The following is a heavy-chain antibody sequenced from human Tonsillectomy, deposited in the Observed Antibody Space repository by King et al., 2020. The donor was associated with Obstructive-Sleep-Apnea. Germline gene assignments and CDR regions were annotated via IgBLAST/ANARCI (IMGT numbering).Heavy chain of an antibody. CDR2: TYPSGNT. J-gene: IGHJ2*01. CDR1: GGSISSSHW. D-gene: IGHD7-27*01. CDR3: ARDTGDGTPYWYFDL. V-gene: IGHV4-4*02. Sequence: QLQESGPGLVKPLGTLSLTCAVSGGSISSSHWWSWVRQPPGKGLEWIGETYPSGNTNYNPSLESRVTISVDKSKNQFSLKLTSVTAADTAVYYCARDTGDGTPYWYFDLWGRGTLVTVSS.